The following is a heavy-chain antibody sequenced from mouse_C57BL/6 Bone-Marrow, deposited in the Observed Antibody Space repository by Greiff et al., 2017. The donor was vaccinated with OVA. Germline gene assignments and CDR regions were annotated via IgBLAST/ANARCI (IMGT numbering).Heavy chain of an antibody. Sequence: QVQLQQPGAELVRPGTSVKLSCKASGYTFTNYWMHWVKQRPGQGLEWIGVIAPSDSYINYNQKFKGRATLTVDTSSSTAYMLLSSLTSEDSAVYYCAHYGSRLYLHYWGQGTSLTVSS. CDR1: GYTFTNYW. J-gene: IGHJ2*02. CDR2: IAPSDSYI. V-gene: IGHV1-59*01. D-gene: IGHD1-1*01. CDR3: AHYGSRLYLHY.